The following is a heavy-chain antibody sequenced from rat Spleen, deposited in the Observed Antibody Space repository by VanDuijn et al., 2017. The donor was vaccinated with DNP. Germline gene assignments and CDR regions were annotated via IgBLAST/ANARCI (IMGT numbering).Heavy chain of an antibody. D-gene: IGHD1-4*01. V-gene: IGHV5-22*01. J-gene: IGHJ3*01. CDR2: ISYDGGST. Sequence: EVQLVDSGGGLVQPGRSLKLSCAASGFTFSDYYMAWVRQAPTKGLEWVTYISYDGGSTYYGDSVKGRFTISRDNAKSTLYLQMNSLRSEDTATFYCARPYGYNNGGFAYWGQGTLVTVSS. CDR3: ARPYGYNNGGFAY. CDR1: GFTFSDYY.